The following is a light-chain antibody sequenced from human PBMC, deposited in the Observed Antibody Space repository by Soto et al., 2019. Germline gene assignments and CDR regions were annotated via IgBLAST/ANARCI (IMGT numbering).Light chain of an antibody. V-gene: IGLV2-8*01. CDR3: SSYAGSSTLV. CDR1: SSDVGGYNY. CDR2: EVS. J-gene: IGLJ2*01. Sequence: QSVPTQPPSASGSPGQSATISCTGTSSDVGGYNYVSWYQQYPSKAPKLMIYEVSKRPSGVPDRFSGSKSGNTASLTVSGLQPEDEADYYCSSYAGSSTLVFGGGTKLTVL.